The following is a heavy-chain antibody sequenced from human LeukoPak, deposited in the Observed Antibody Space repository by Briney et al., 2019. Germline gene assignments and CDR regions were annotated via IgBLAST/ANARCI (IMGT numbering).Heavy chain of an antibody. V-gene: IGHV3-23*01. D-gene: IGHD3-22*01. J-gene: IGHJ4*02. CDR1: GITLSNYC. CDR3: AKRGVVIRVILVGFHKEAYYFDS. Sequence: GGSLRLSCAVSGITLSNYCMTWVRQAPGKGLEWVAGISDTGGRTNYADSVKGRFTISRDNPKNTLYLQMNSLRAEDTAVYFCAKRGVVIRVILVGFHKEAYYFDSWGQGALVTVSS. CDR2: ISDTGGRT.